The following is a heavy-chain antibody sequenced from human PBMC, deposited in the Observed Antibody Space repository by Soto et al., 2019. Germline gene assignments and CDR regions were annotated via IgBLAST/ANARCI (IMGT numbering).Heavy chain of an antibody. CDR2: INHSGST. CDR1: GGSFSGYY. V-gene: IGHV4-34*01. CDR3: ARTVVATIFGRFDY. J-gene: IGHJ4*02. D-gene: IGHD5-12*01. Sequence: SETLSLTCAVYGGSFSGYYWSWIRQPPGKGLEWIGEINHSGSTNYNPSLKSRVTVSVDTSKNQFSLKLSSVTAADTAVYYCARTVVATIFGRFDYWGQGTLVTVSS.